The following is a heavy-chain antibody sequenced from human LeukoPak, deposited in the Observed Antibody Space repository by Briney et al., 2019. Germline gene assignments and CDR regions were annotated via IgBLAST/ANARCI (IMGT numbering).Heavy chain of an antibody. CDR2: IYPGDSDT. Sequence: GESLKISCKGSGYSFTSYWIGWVRQMPGKGLEWMGIIYPGDSDTRYSPSFQGQVTISADKSISTAYLQWSSLKASDTAMYYCARQGIQLWLLPDAFDIWGQGTMVTVSS. V-gene: IGHV5-51*01. CDR1: GYSFTSYW. J-gene: IGHJ3*02. D-gene: IGHD5-18*01. CDR3: ARQGIQLWLLPDAFDI.